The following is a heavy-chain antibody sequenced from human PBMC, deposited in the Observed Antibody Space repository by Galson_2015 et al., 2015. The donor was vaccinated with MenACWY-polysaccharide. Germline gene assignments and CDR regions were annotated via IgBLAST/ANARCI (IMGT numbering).Heavy chain of an antibody. CDR1: GFTFSSYW. J-gene: IGHJ3*02. CDR2: IKQDGSEK. D-gene: IGHD3-3*02. Sequence: SLRLSCAASGFTFSSYWMSWVRQAPGKGLEWVASIKQDGSEKYYVDSVKGRFTISRDNAKNSLYLQMNSLRAEDTAVYYCARAPQGHLDAFDIWGQGPMVPVSP. CDR3: ARAPQGHLDAFDI. V-gene: IGHV3-7*01.